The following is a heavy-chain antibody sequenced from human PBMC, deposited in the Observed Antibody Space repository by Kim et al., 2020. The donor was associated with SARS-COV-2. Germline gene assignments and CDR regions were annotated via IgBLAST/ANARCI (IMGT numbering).Heavy chain of an antibody. CDR3: ARGLWRSSLDV. CDR2: INCNSGDT. J-gene: IGHJ6*02. CDR1: GYTFTGNY. V-gene: IGHV1-2*02. D-gene: IGHD6-19*01. Sequence: ASVKVSCEASGYTFTGNYMHWVRQAPGQGLEWMGWINCNSGDTNYAQNFQGRVFLTSDTSITTAYMELSRLRSDDTAVYFCARGLWRSSLDVWGQGTTVT.